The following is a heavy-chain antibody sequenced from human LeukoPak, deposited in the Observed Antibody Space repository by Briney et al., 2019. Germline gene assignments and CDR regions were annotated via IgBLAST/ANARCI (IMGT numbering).Heavy chain of an antibody. J-gene: IGHJ3*02. CDR2: IYTSGST. V-gene: IGHV4-61*02. D-gene: IGHD3-10*01. CDR1: GGSISSGSYY. CDR3: ARGKLDYYGSGSYRRAFDI. Sequence: SETLSLTCTVSGGSISSGSYYWSWIRQPAGKGLEWIGRIYTSGSTNYNPSLKSRVTISVDTSKNQFSLKLSSVTAADTAVYYCARGKLDYYGSGSYRRAFDIWGQGTMVTVSS.